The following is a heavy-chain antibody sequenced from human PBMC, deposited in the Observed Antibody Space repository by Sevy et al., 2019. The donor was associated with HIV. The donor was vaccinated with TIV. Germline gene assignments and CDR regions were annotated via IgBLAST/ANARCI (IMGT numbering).Heavy chain of an antibody. CDR2: IRQDGNSK. J-gene: IGHJ4*02. Sequence: GGSLRLSCAASGFTFSNYWMTWVRQAPGKGLEWVANIRQDGNSKYYLESVKGRFTISIDNAKNSLFLQMNSLRAEDTAVYYCARDLGYLRLDYWGQGTLVTVSS. V-gene: IGHV3-7*01. D-gene: IGHD3-16*01. CDR1: GFTFSNYW. CDR3: ARDLGYLRLDY.